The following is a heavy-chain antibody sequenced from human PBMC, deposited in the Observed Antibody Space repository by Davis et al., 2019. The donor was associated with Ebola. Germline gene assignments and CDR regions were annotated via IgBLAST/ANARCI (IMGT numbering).Heavy chain of an antibody. Sequence: SGPTLVTPTQSLSLTSTFSGISLSTSGLCVSCIRQPPGKALEWLALIDWDDDKYYSTSLKTRLTISKDTSKNQVVLTMTNMDPVDTATYYCARCGAAGFPFDYWGQGTLVTVSS. V-gene: IGHV2-70*01. CDR3: ARCGAAGFPFDY. D-gene: IGHD6-13*01. CDR1: GISLSTSGLC. CDR2: IDWDDDK. J-gene: IGHJ4*02.